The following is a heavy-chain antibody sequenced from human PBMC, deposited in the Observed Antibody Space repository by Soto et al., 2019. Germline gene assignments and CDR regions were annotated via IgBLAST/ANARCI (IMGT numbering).Heavy chain of an antibody. CDR2: TRNKAKSYST. J-gene: IGHJ3*02. Sequence: EVQLVESGGGLVQPGGSLRLSCVVSGFSFSDHYMDWVRQAPDKRLEWVVRTRNKAKSYSTAYAASVKGRFTISRDDSRNSVYLQMDSLRTEDTAVYYCVRVRDYYDSRGYSTDAFDIWGQGSMVTVSS. CDR3: VRVRDYYDSRGYSTDAFDI. D-gene: IGHD3-22*01. V-gene: IGHV3-72*01. CDR1: GFSFSDHY.